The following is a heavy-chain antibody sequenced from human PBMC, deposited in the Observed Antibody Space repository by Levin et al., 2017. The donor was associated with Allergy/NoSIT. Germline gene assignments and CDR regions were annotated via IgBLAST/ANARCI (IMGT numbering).Heavy chain of an antibody. CDR2: ITGGNTAI. CDR1: GFTFSHYG. V-gene: IGHV3-48*02. D-gene: IGHD2-2*01. J-gene: IGHJ4*02. Sequence: GESLKISCAASGFTFSHYGIHWVRQAPGKGLEWISSITGGNTAIYYADSVKGRFTISTDNAKNSLYLQMDSLRDEDTAVYYCARGSCSTGRGDYWGQGTLVTVSS. CDR3: ARGSCSTGRGDY.